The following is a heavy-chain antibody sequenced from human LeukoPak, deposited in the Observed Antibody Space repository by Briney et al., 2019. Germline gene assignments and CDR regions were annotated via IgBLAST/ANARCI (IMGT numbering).Heavy chain of an antibody. V-gene: IGHV3-21*01. CDR1: GFTFSSYS. Sequence: GGPLRLSCAASGFTFSSYSMNWVRQAPGKGLEWVSSISSSSSYIYYADSVKGRFTISRDNAKNSLYLQMNSLRAEDTAVYYCAGTNLRYFDWLAVDYWGQGTLVTVSS. D-gene: IGHD3-9*01. CDR3: AGTNLRYFDWLAVDY. J-gene: IGHJ4*02. CDR2: ISSSSSYI.